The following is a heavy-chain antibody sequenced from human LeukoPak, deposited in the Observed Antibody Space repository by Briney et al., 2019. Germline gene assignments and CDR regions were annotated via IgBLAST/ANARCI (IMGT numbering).Heavy chain of an antibody. CDR1: GYTFTSYG. D-gene: IGHD6-19*01. J-gene: IGHJ4*02. Sequence: GASVTVSCKASGYTFTSYGISWVRQAPGQGLEWMGWISAYNGNTNYAQKLQGRVTMTTDTSTSTAYMELRSLRSDDTAAYYCARDSSGWPEYYFDYWGQGTLVTVSS. V-gene: IGHV1-18*01. CDR2: ISAYNGNT. CDR3: ARDSSGWPEYYFDY.